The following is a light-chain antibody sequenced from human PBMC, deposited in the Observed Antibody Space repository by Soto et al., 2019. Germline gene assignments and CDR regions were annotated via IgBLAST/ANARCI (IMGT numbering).Light chain of an antibody. J-gene: IGLJ1*01. V-gene: IGLV2-14*01. CDR2: DVS. Sequence: QSVLRQPSSVSGSPGQSITISCTGTSSDVGGYNYVSWYQQQPGKAPKFMIYDVSNRPSGVSNRFSGSKSGNTASLTISGLQAEDEADYYCCSYTTSNNRQIVFGTGTKVTVL. CDR1: SSDVGGYNY. CDR3: CSYTTSNNRQIV.